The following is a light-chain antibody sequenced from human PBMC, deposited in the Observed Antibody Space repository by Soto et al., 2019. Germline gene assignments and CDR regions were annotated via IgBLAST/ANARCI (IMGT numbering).Light chain of an antibody. Sequence: DIPMTQSPSSLSASVGDRVTITCRASQSISSYLNWYQQKPGKAPKLLIYAASSLHSGVPSRFSGSGSGTDFTLTISSLQPEDFATDYCQQSYSTPITFGQGTRLEIK. CDR2: AAS. CDR1: QSISSY. CDR3: QQSYSTPIT. V-gene: IGKV1-39*01. J-gene: IGKJ5*01.